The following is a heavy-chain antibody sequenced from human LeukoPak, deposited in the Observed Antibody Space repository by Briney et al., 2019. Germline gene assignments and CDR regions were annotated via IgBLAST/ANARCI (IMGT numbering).Heavy chain of an antibody. D-gene: IGHD7-27*01. V-gene: IGHV6-1*01. J-gene: IGHJ4*02. CDR1: GDRVSSTSVA. CDR3: ARQTSSWD. CDR2: TYNMSRGSN. Sequence: SQTLSLTCVISGDRVSSTSVAWNRIRQSPSRGLEWLGRTYNMSRGSNNIAVSVKGRITVNADTSKNQFSLQLESVTLEDTAVYYCARQTSSWDWRQGTLVTVSS.